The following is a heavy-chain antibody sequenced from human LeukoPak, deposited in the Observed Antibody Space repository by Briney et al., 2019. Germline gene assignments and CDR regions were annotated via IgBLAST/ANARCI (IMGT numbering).Heavy chain of an antibody. CDR1: GFTFSTYA. J-gene: IGHJ4*02. CDR2: IRMGGGST. CDR3: AKKQGWARSSGWFEAYFDY. V-gene: IGHV3-23*01. Sequence: GGSLRLSCAASGFTFSTYAMTWVRQAPGKGLEWVSGIRMGGGSTYYADSVKGRFTISRDSSKNTLYLQMNSLRGEDTAVYYCAKKQGWARSSGWFEAYFDYWGQGTLVTVSA. D-gene: IGHD6-19*01.